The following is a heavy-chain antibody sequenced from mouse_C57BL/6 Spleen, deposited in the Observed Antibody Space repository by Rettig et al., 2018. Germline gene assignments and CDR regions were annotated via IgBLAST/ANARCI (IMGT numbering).Heavy chain of an antibody. J-gene: IGHJ2*01. Sequence: GASVKISCKASGYSFTGYYMNWVKQSPEKSLEWIGEINPSTGGTTYNQKFKAKATLTVDKSSSTAYMQLKSLTSEDSAVYYCARWDSFDYWGQGTTLTVSS. CDR1: GYSFTGYY. CDR2: INPSTGGT. CDR3: ARWDSFDY. V-gene: IGHV1-42*01.